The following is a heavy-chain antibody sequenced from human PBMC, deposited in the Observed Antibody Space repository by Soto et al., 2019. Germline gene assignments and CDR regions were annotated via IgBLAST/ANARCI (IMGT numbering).Heavy chain of an antibody. CDR2: ISKDGLDR. CDR1: GFTFSDFG. J-gene: IGHJ4*02. V-gene: IGHV3-30*19. Sequence: VGSLRLSCVVSGFTFSDFGMHWVRQSPGEGLAWVASISKDGLDRYYSESVKGRFTISRDDSKNTVFLQMNSLKVEDTAAYFCASPREGQWLVFDHWGQRTLVTV. CDR3: ASPREGQWLVFDH. D-gene: IGHD6-19*01.